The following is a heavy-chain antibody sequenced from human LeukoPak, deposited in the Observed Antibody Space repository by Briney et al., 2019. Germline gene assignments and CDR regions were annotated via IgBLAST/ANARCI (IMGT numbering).Heavy chain of an antibody. J-gene: IGHJ3*02. CDR2: INGYKGNT. CDR3: ARDLIMYGSESYFDDTFDI. Sequence: ASVKVSCKASGYTYSSYGISWVRQAPGQGLEWMGWINGYKGNTNYAQKLQGRVTMTTDTSTSTAYMELRSLRPDDTAVYYCARDLIMYGSESYFDDTFDIWGQGTKVTVSS. V-gene: IGHV1-18*01. CDR1: GYTYSSYG. D-gene: IGHD3-10*01.